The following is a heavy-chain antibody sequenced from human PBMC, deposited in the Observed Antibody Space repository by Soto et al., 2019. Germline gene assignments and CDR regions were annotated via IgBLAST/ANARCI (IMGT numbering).Heavy chain of an antibody. J-gene: IGHJ4*02. CDR1: GSRFTNYY. CDR2: MNIDTGGT. D-gene: IGHD5-18*01. V-gene: IGHV1-2*06. Sequence: QVQLVQSGAEVKKPGASVRVSCEASGSRFTNYYIHWVRQAPGQGLEWMGRMNIDTGGTTFAQNFQGRVTMTRDTSISTAYMELSSVKSDDTAIYYCARDGNFAFRGYSFAFDLWGQGTLVTVSS. CDR3: ARDGNFAFRGYSFAFDL.